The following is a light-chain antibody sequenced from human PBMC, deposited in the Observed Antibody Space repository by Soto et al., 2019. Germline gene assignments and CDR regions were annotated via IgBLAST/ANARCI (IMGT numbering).Light chain of an antibody. V-gene: IGKV3-20*01. J-gene: IGKJ2*01. CDR3: QQDASSGYT. CDR1: QSVSSSY. CDR2: GAS. Sequence: EIVLTQSPGTLSLSPGERATLSCRASQSVSSSYLAWYQQKPGQAPRLLIYGASSMATGIPDRFSGSGSGTDVTLTISRLETEDFAVYYCQQDASSGYTSGQGTKLEIK.